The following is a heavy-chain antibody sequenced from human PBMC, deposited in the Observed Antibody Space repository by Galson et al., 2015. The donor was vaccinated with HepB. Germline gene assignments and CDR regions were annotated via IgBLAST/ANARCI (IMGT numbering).Heavy chain of an antibody. J-gene: IGHJ4*02. CDR3: ARRSEFDF. CDR1: GFTFNLFS. CDR2: INNRGDTI. Sequence: SLRLSCAASGFTFNLFSMSWVRQAPGKGLEWVSYINNRGDTIYYADSVKGRFTISRDNAKNSLYLHMNSLRAEDTAVYYCARRSEFDFWGQGTLVTVSS. V-gene: IGHV3-48*01.